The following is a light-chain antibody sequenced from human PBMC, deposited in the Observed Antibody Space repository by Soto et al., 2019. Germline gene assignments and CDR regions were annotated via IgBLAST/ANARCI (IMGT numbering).Light chain of an antibody. Sequence: EIVMTQSPAPLSVSPGERATLSCRASQSVGSTLAWYQQKPGQAPRLLIYGASTRATGVPARFSGSGSGTEFTLTINSLQSEDLAVYYCQQYHDWPPLTFGGGTKVEIK. CDR1: QSVGST. CDR2: GAS. CDR3: QQYHDWPPLT. J-gene: IGKJ4*01. V-gene: IGKV3-15*01.